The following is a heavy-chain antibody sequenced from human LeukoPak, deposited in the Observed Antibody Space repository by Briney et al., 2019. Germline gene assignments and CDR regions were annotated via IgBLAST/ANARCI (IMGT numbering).Heavy chain of an antibody. CDR3: ARAPLYYYGSGSSLFDY. CDR1: GGSISSSSYY. CDR2: IYYSGST. V-gene: IGHV4-39*07. D-gene: IGHD3-10*01. Sequence: SETLSLTCTVSGGSISSSSYYWGWIRQPPGKGLEWIGSIYYSGSTYYNPSLKSRVTISVDTSKNQFSLKLSSVTAADTAVYYCARAPLYYYGSGSSLFDYWGQGTLVTVSS. J-gene: IGHJ4*02.